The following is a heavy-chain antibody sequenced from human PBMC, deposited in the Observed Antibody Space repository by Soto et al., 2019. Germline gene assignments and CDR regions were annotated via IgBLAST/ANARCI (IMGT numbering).Heavy chain of an antibody. D-gene: IGHD6-19*01. CDR2: INSDGSST. J-gene: IGHJ6*02. Sequence: GGSLRLSCAASGFTFSSYWMHWVRQAPGKGLVWVSRINSDGSSTSYADSVKGRFTISRDNAKNTLYLQMNSLRAEDTAVYYCARAQSIAVAGRFLNGDYGMDVWGQGTTVTVSS. CDR1: GFTFSSYW. V-gene: IGHV3-74*01. CDR3: ARAQSIAVAGRFLNGDYGMDV.